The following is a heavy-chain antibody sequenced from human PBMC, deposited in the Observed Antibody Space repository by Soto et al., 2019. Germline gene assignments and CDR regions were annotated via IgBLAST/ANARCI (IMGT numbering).Heavy chain of an antibody. V-gene: IGHV4-30-2*01. CDR1: GGSISSGGYS. CDR2: IYHSGST. CDR3: ARVPTP. D-gene: IGHD2-2*01. J-gene: IGHJ5*02. Sequence: QLQLQESGSGLVKPSQTLSLTCAVSGGSISSGGYSWSWIRQPPGKGLEWIGYIYHSGSTYYNSSLXSXXTISVDRSTNQFSLKLSSVTAAATAVYYCARVPTPWGQGTLVTVSS.